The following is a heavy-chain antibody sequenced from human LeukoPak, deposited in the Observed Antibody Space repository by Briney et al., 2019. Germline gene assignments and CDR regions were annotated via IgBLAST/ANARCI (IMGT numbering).Heavy chain of an antibody. D-gene: IGHD1-26*01. CDR3: ASPGSGSYRGVDY. J-gene: IGHJ4*02. CDR2: INPSGGST. V-gene: IGHV1-46*01. CDR1: GYTFTSYY. Sequence: ASVKVSCKASGYTFTSYYMHWVRQAPGQGLEWMGIINPSGGSTSYAQKFQGRVTMTRDTSISTAYMELSRLRSDDTAVYYCASPGSGSYRGVDYWGQGTLVTVSS.